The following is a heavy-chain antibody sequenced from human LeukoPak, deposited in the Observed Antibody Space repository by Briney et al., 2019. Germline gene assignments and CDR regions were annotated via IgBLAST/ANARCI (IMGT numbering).Heavy chain of an antibody. CDR3: ASRRVRWYGISGYDFDPFDY. D-gene: IGHD5-12*01. J-gene: IGHJ4*02. CDR1: GYTFTYYY. CDR2: INPTSGGT. Sequence: ASVKVSCKASGYTFTYYYMHWVRQAPGQGLEWMGWINPTSGGTNYAQKFQGRVTMTRDTSITTAYMELSSLTSDDTAVYYCASRRVRWYGISGYDFDPFDYWGQGTLVTVSS. V-gene: IGHV1-2*02.